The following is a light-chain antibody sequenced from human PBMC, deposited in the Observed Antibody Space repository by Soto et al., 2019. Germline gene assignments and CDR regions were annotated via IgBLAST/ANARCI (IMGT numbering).Light chain of an antibody. CDR3: QQYGSSPAWT. Sequence: EIVLTQSPGTLSLSPGERATLSCRASQSVSSSYLAWYQQKPGQAPRLLIYGASSRATGIADRFSGSGSGRDFILTISRLEPEDFAVYYCQQYGSSPAWTFGQGTKVEIK. J-gene: IGKJ1*01. V-gene: IGKV3-20*01. CDR2: GAS. CDR1: QSVSSSY.